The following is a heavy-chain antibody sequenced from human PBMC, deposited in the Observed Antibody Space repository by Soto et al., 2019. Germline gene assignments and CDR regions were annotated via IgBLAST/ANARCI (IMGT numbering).Heavy chain of an antibody. CDR2: ISAYNGNT. J-gene: IGHJ4*02. CDR1: GYSFSSYG. CDR3: ARDSPPVDY. Sequence: ASVKVSCKASGYSFSSYGISWVRQAPGQGLEWMGWISAYNGNTKYAQKIQGRVTMTTDTSTSTAYMELRSLRSDDTAVYYCARDSPPVDYWGQGTLVTVSS. V-gene: IGHV1-18*01.